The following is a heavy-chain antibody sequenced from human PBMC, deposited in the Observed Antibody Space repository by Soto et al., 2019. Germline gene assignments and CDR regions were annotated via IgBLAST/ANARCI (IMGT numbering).Heavy chain of an antibody. CDR2: IYPGDSDT. Sequence: PGESLKISCKGSGYSFTSYWIGWVRQMPGKGLEWMGIIYPGDSDTRYSPSFQGQVTISADKSISTAYLQWSSLKASDTAMYYCASTAMVAAAAWVHHDAFDIWGQGTMVTVSS. J-gene: IGHJ3*02. CDR1: GYSFTSYW. D-gene: IGHD5-18*01. CDR3: ASTAMVAAAAWVHHDAFDI. V-gene: IGHV5-51*01.